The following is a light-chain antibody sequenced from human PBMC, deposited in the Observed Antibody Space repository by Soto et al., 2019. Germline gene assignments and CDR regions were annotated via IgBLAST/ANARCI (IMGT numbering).Light chain of an antibody. CDR1: QGFSSW. V-gene: IGKV1-12*01. J-gene: IGKJ3*01. CDR3: QQGNSSVLP. CDR2: AAS. Sequence: DIQMTQSPSSVSASVGDRVTITCRASQGFSSWLAWYQQKPGKAPKFLIYAASSLQSGVPSRFSGSGSGTEFSLSISSLQPEEFATFYYQQGNSSVLPFGPGTKVDIK.